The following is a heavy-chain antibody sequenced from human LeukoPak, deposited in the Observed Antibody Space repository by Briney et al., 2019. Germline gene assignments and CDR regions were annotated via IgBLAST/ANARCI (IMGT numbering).Heavy chain of an antibody. CDR1: GDSITYYY. CDR2: IYYSGST. CDR3: ATYGDFPYCFYY. Sequence: SETLSLTCTVSGDSITYYYWSWIRQPPGKGLEWIGHIYYSGSTNYNPSLKSRVTISVDTSKNQFSLKLSSVTAADTAEYYCATYGDFPYCFYYWGQGTLVTVSS. D-gene: IGHD2-21*02. V-gene: IGHV4-59*03. J-gene: IGHJ4*02.